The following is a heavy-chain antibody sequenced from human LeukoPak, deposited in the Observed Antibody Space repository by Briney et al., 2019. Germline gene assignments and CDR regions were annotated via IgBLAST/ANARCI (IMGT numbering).Heavy chain of an antibody. J-gene: IGHJ5*02. V-gene: IGHV3-23*01. CDR1: GFTFSCYA. CDR2: ISGSGGST. D-gene: IGHD6-13*01. Sequence: GGSLRLSCAASGFTFSCYAMSWVRQAPGKGLEWVSAISGSGGSTYYADSVKGRFTISRDNSKNTLYLQMNSLRAEDTAVYYCAKRPGYSSSWSVPGWFDPWGQGTLVTVSS. CDR3: AKRPGYSSSWSVPGWFDP.